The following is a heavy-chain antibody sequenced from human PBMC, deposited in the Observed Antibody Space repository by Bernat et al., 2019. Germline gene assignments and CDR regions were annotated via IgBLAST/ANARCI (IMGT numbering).Heavy chain of an antibody. CDR2: IPYSGST. Sequence: QVQLQESGPGLVKPSETLSLTCTVSGGSVSSGSYSWSWIRQPPGKGLEWIGYIPYSGSTNYNPSLQSRVTISVDTSKNQFSLKLNSLTPADTAVYYCARDRDSKNNWFDPWGQGTLVTVSS. D-gene: IGHD4-11*01. CDR3: ARDRDSKNNWFDP. J-gene: IGHJ5*02. CDR1: GGSVSSGSYS. V-gene: IGHV4-61*01.